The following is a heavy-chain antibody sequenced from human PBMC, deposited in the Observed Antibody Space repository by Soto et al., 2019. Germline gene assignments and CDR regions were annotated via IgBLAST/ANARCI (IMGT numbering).Heavy chain of an antibody. D-gene: IGHD3-3*01. V-gene: IGHV1-58*01. CDR2: LVVGSGNT. CDR1: GFMFTSSA. J-gene: IGHJ4*02. CDR3: AAVPVLRFLKWLPAYFDY. Sequence: GASVKVSCKTSGFMFTSSAVQWVRQARGQRLEWIGWLVVGSGNTHYAQHFQERVTLTRDMSKGTAYMELSSLRSEDTAVYYCAAVPVLRFLKWLPAYFDYWGQGTLVTVSS.